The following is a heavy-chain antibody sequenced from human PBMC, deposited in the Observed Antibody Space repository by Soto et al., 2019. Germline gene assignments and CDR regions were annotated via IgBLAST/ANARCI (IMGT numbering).Heavy chain of an antibody. V-gene: IGHV3-30-3*01. CDR1: GFTFSNYA. CDR3: TREGYGDWFDP. J-gene: IGHJ5*02. D-gene: IGHD5-18*01. Sequence: QVQLVESGGGVVQPGRSLRLSCAASGFTFSNYAMHWVRQAPGKGLEWVAAISYDGSNKYYADSVKGRFTISRDNSKTTVYLQMNSLTPEDTAVYYCTREGYGDWFDPWGQGTLVTVSS. CDR2: ISYDGSNK.